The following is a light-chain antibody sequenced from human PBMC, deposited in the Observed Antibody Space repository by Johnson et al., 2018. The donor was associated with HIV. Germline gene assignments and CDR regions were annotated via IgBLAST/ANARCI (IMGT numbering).Light chain of an antibody. J-gene: IGLJ1*01. CDR1: SSNIGNNY. V-gene: IGLV1-51*01. CDR2: DNN. Sequence: QSVLTQPPSVSAAPGQKVTISCSGSSSNIGNNYVSWYQQLPGTAPKLLIYDNNKRPSGIPDRFSGSKSGTSATLGITGLPTGDEADYYCGTWDSSLSAFYAFGTGTKVTGL. CDR3: GTWDSSLSAFYA.